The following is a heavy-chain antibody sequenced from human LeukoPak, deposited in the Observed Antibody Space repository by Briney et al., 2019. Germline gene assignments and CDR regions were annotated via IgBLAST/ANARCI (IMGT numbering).Heavy chain of an antibody. D-gene: IGHD2-2*01. Sequence: SETLSLTCTVSGGSFSSGGYYWSWIRQHPGKGLEWIGHIYHSGSTNYNPSLKSRVTISVDTSKNQFSLKLTSVTSADTAVYYCARDGPAYTSRWYDYYYGLDVWGQGTTVTVSS. CDR2: IYHSGST. CDR3: ARDGPAYTSRWYDYYYGLDV. J-gene: IGHJ6*02. CDR1: GGSFSSGGYY. V-gene: IGHV4-61*08.